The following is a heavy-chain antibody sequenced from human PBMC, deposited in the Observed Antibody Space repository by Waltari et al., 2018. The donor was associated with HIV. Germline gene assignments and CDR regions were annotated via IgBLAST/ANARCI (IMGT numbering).Heavy chain of an antibody. D-gene: IGHD3-22*01. J-gene: IGHJ5*02. CDR3: ARDERYYDSSGYFNWFDP. CDR1: GGPISSGSYY. V-gene: IGHV4-61*02. CDR2: IYTSGST. Sequence: QVQLQESGPGLVKPSQTLSLTCTVSGGPISSGSYYWSWIRPPAGKGLEWIGRIYTSGSTNYNPSLKSRVTISVDTSKNQFSLKLSSVTAADTAVYYCARDERYYDSSGYFNWFDPWGQGTLVTVSS.